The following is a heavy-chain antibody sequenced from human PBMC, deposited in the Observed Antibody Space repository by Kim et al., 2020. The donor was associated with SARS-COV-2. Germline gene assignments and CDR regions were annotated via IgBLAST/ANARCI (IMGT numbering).Heavy chain of an antibody. Sequence: SETLSLTCTVSGGSISSSSYYWGWIRQPPGKGLEWIGSIYYSGSTYYNPSLKSRVTISVDTSKNQFSLKLSSVTAADTAVYYCARHYRGEATIFGVVIIGRGAFDIWGQGTMVTVSS. D-gene: IGHD3-3*01. CDR1: GGSISSSSYY. J-gene: IGHJ3*02. CDR3: ARHYRGEATIFGVVIIGRGAFDI. CDR2: IYYSGST. V-gene: IGHV4-39*01.